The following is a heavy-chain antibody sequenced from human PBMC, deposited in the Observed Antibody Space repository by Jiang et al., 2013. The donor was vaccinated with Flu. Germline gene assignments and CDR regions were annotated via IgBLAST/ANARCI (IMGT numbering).Heavy chain of an antibody. CDR2: ILHDGIKN. CDR1: GFTFSRFA. CDR3: ARDGSGWYPGDY. Sequence: QLLESGGGVVQPGRSLRLSCAASGFTFSRFAMHWVRQAPGKGLEWVGIILHDGIKNYYADSVKGRFTFSRDNSKNTVYLQVNSVRAEDTAVYFCARDGSGWYPGDYWGQGTLVTVSS. J-gene: IGHJ4*02. D-gene: IGHD6-19*01. V-gene: IGHV3-30-3*01.